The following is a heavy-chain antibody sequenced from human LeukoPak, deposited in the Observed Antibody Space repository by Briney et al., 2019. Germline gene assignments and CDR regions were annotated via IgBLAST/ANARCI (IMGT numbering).Heavy chain of an antibody. CDR3: ARGLIVGAAYYFDY. CDR1: GCSFSSYY. D-gene: IGHD1-26*01. CDR2: MYTSGST. J-gene: IGHJ4*02. V-gene: IGHV4-4*07. Sequence: PSETLSLPCTASGCSFSSYYWSWIRQPAGKGREWIGRMYTSGSTNYNPSLKSRVTMSVDTSKNQFSLKLSSVTAADTAVYYCARGLIVGAAYYFDYWGQGTLVTVSS.